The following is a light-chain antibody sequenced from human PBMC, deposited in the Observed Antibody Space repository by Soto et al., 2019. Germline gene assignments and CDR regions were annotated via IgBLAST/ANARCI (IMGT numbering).Light chain of an antibody. V-gene: IGLV8-61*01. J-gene: IGLJ3*02. Sequence: QTVVTQEPSFSVSPGGTVTLTCGLSSGSVSTGYYPSWYQQTPGQAPRTLIYSTNTRSSGVPDRFSGSILGNKAALTITGAQADDESDYNCVLYMGSGIRVFGGGPQLTV. CDR1: SGSVSTGYY. CDR2: STN. CDR3: VLYMGSGIRV.